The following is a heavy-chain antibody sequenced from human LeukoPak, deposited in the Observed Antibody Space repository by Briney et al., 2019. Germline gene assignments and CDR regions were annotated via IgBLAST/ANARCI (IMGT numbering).Heavy chain of an antibody. Sequence: GASVKISCKTSGYTFTSYNLHWVRQAPGQRLEWIGIIKPSGDHTNYAQKFQDRVTMTRDTSASTVYMELSSLKSEDTAVYYCARVRDGYNDAYDIWGQGTMVTVTS. CDR3: ARVRDGYNDAYDI. D-gene: IGHD5-24*01. V-gene: IGHV1-46*01. CDR1: GYTFTSYN. CDR2: IKPSGDHT. J-gene: IGHJ3*02.